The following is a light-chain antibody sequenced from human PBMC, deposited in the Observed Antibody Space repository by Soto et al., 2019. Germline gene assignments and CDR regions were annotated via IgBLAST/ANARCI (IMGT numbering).Light chain of an antibody. CDR2: VAS. J-gene: IGKJ4*01. V-gene: IGKV3-15*01. Sequence: EIVMTQSPATLSVSPGERATLSCRASQSVSSNLAWYQQKPGQTPKLLIYVASTRATGIPARFSGSGSVTEFTPTISSLQSEDFEVYCCQQYIFWPLSFGGGTRGEFK. CDR1: QSVSSN. CDR3: QQYIFWPLS.